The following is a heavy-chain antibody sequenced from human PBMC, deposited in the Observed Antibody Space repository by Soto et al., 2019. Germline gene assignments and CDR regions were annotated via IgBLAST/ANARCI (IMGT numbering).Heavy chain of an antibody. Sequence: QVQLQESGPGLVKPSQTLSLTCTVSGGSISSGGYYWSWIRQHPGKGLEWIGYIYYSGSTYYNPSLKCRVTISVDTSKNQFSLKRSSVTAADTAVYYCARAPRGSGASSYFDYWGQGTLVTVSS. V-gene: IGHV4-31*03. J-gene: IGHJ4*02. D-gene: IGHD2-15*01. CDR3: ARAPRGSGASSYFDY. CDR2: IYYSGST. CDR1: GGSISSGGYY.